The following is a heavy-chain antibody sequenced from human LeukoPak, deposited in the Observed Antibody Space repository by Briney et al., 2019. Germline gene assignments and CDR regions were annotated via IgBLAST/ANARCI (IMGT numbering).Heavy chain of an antibody. Sequence: GGSLRLSCAASGFTVSSNYMSWVRHAPGKGLELVSVIYSGGSTYYADSVKGRFTISRDNSKNTLYLQMNSLRAEDTAVYYCARDPAAAGFFDIWGQGTMVTVSS. CDR2: IYSGGST. CDR3: ARDPAAAGFFDI. D-gene: IGHD6-13*01. J-gene: IGHJ3*02. CDR1: GFTVSSNY. V-gene: IGHV3-53*01.